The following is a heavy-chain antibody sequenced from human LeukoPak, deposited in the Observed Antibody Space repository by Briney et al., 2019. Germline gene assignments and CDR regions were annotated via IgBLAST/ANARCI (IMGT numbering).Heavy chain of an antibody. CDR3: ATKNPGDN. V-gene: IGHV3-48*01. J-gene: IGHJ4*01. CDR1: GLTLSSYN. D-gene: IGHD2/OR15-2a*01. CDR2: ISSDSHDT. Sequence: GGSLRLSCVVSGLTLSSYNMNWVRQAPGRGLEWVSFISSDSHDTHYAGSVKGRFTASRDNAKNSLYLRMNSLRVEDTGIYYCATKNPGDNWGHGTLVTVSA.